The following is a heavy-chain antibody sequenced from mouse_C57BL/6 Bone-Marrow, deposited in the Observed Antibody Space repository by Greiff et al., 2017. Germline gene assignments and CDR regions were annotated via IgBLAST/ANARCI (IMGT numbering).Heavy chain of an antibody. CDR3: GGGLRWFAY. CDR1: GFTFNTYA. J-gene: IGHJ3*01. Sequence: EVQRVESGGGLVQPKGSLKLSCAASGFTFNTYAMHWVRQAPGKGLEWVARIRSQSSNYATSYADSVKDRFTISRDDSQSMLYLQMNNLKTEDTAMYYCGGGLRWFAYWGQGTLVTVSA. V-gene: IGHV10-3*01. D-gene: IGHD2-2*01. CDR2: IRSQSSNYAT.